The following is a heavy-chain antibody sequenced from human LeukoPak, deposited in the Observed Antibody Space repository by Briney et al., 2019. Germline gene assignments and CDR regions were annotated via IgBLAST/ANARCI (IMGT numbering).Heavy chain of an antibody. CDR3: ARGRPVAGIECFDY. Sequence: SVKVSCKASGGTFSSYAISWVRQAPGQGLVWMGGIIPIFGTANYAQKFQGRVTITADESTSTAYMELSSLRSEDTAVYYCARGRPVAGIECFDYWGQGTLVTVSS. CDR1: GGTFSSYA. CDR2: IIPIFGTA. V-gene: IGHV1-69*13. J-gene: IGHJ4*02. D-gene: IGHD6-19*01.